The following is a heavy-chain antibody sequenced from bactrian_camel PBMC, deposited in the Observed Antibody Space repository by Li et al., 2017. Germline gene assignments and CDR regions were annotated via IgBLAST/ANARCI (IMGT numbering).Heavy chain of an antibody. Sequence: HVQLVESGGGSVQAGGSLILSCAASGLSYRSNCMGWFRQAPGKEREGVAAIYIGGNDTYYADSVKGRFTSSRDNAKNTVYLQMNSLEFEDTALYYCANEVEVHNEYEHNDWGQGTQVTVS. CDR1: GLSYRSNC. J-gene: IGHJ4*01. CDR3: ANEVEVHNEYEHND. V-gene: IGHV3S1*01. D-gene: IGHD4*01. CDR2: IYIGGNDT.